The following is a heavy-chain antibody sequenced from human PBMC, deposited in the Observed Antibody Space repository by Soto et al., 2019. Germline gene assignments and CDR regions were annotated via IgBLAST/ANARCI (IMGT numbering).Heavy chain of an antibody. Sequence: PSETLSLTCSVSGGSINSDDYYWSWIRQPPGKGLEWLGYIFHSGSTLYTPSLRGRLTLSADTSRNQLSLHLTSVTAADTAVYYCVRGGIAGHWFDPWGQGILVTVSS. CDR3: VRGGIAGHWFDP. J-gene: IGHJ5*02. D-gene: IGHD2-21*01. CDR2: IFHSGST. V-gene: IGHV4-30-4*01. CDR1: GGSINSDDYY.